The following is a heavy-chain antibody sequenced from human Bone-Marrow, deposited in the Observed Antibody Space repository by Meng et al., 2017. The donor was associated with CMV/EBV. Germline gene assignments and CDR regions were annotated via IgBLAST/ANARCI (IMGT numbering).Heavy chain of an antibody. D-gene: IGHD2-2*01. CDR2: ISYDGSNK. Sequence: GESLKISCAAPGFTFSSYAMHWVRQAPGKGLEWVAVISYDGSNKYYADSVKGRFTISRDNSKNTLYLQMNSLRAEDTAVYYCARDGAVVPAAIGYYGMDVWGQGTTVTVSS. J-gene: IGHJ6*02. CDR3: ARDGAVVPAAIGYYGMDV. CDR1: GFTFSSYA. V-gene: IGHV3-30*04.